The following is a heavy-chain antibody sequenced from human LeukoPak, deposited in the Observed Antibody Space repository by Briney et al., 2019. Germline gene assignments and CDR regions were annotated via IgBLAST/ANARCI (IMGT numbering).Heavy chain of an antibody. Sequence: GGSLRLSCVASGFPSSSYWMTWVRQAPGKGLEWVANIKQDGSKKSYVDSVKGRFTISRDNSKNTLYLQMSSLRAEDTAVYYCARDSCRGGSCYRRSYYYYGMDVWGQGTTVTVSS. CDR2: IKQDGSKK. V-gene: IGHV3-7*01. CDR3: ARDSCRGGSCYRRSYYYYGMDV. CDR1: GFPSSSYW. D-gene: IGHD2-15*01. J-gene: IGHJ6*02.